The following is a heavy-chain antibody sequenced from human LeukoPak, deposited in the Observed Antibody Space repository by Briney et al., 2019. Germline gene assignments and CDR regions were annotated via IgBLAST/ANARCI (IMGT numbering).Heavy chain of an antibody. CDR2: IYYSGST. V-gene: IGHV4-39*01. CDR3: ARHTIGYSSGWAYYFDY. J-gene: IGHJ4*02. CDR1: VRSISSSSYY. Sequence: SDTLSLTCTVSVRSISSSSYYWGSGRQPPGKGLEWDGSIYYSGSTYYNPSFKSRVTISVDTSKNQFSLKLSSVPAADTAVYYCARHTIGYSSGWAYYFDYWGQGTLVTVSS. D-gene: IGHD6-19*01.